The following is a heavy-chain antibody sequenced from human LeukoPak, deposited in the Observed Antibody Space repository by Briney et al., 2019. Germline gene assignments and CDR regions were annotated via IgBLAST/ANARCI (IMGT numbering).Heavy chain of an antibody. D-gene: IGHD1-1*01. CDR2: IYYTGII. CDR1: GGSISRYY. V-gene: IGHV4-59*01. Sequence: SETLSLTCIVSGGSISRYYWSWIRQPPGKGPEWIGHIYYTGIIDYNSSLKSRVTISVDTSRNQFSLRLSSVTASDTAVYYCAGGDTTLPTGSYLDYWGQGTLVTVSS. CDR3: AGGDTTLPTGSYLDY. J-gene: IGHJ4*02.